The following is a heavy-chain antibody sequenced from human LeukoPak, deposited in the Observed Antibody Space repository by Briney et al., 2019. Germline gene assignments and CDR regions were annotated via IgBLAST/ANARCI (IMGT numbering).Heavy chain of an antibody. V-gene: IGHV4-39*01. CDR2: FFVSGST. D-gene: IGHD6-25*01. Sequence: SETLSLTCTVSGGSISSSSDYWGWIRQAPGKGLEWIGSFFVSGSTHYNPSLRSRATLFVDTSKNQFSLKLTSMTAADAATYFCARQFATAAADTRGYFDYWGQGTAVAVSS. CDR1: GGSISSSSDY. J-gene: IGHJ4*02. CDR3: ARQFATAAADTRGYFDY.